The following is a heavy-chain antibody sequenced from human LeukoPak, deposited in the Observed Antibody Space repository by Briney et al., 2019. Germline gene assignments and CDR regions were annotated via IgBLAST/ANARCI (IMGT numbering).Heavy chain of an antibody. CDR1: GASISSSSYY. V-gene: IGHV4-39*01. CDR3: ARHDRIQLWLVPFDY. J-gene: IGHJ4*02. Sequence: SETLSLTCTVSGASISSSSYYWGWIRQPPGKGLEWIGSIYYSGSTYYNPSLKSRVTISVDTSKNQFSLKLSSVTAADTAVYYCARHDRIQLWLVPFDYWGQGTLVTVSS. D-gene: IGHD5-18*01. CDR2: IYYSGST.